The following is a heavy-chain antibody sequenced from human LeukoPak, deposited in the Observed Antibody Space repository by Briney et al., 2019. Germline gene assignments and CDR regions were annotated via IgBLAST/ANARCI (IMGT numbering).Heavy chain of an antibody. V-gene: IGHV3-30*03. CDR2: IAYDGSRK. D-gene: IGHD3-3*01. Sequence: GGSLRLSCAASGFTFRGYGMHSVRQAPGKGLEWVTGIAYDGSRKHYADSVKGRFTISRDNSRNTMDLQMNSLRVEDTAVYHCTRYDSSRFDPWGQGTLVIVSA. J-gene: IGHJ5*02. CDR1: GFTFRGYG. CDR3: TRYDSSRFDP.